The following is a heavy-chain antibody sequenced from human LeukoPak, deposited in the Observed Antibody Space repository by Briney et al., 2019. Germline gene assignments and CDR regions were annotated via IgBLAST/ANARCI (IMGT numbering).Heavy chain of an antibody. CDR2: IYYSAST. D-gene: IGHD3-16*01. V-gene: IGHV4-59*01. CDR1: GGSISSYY. J-gene: IGHJ5*02. Sequence: PSETLSLTCTVSGGSISSYYWSWIRQPPGKGLEWFGYIYYSASTNYNPSLKSRLTITVDTSKDQVSLKLSSVTAADTAVYYCARSSLTWFDPWGQGTLVTVSS. CDR3: ARSSLTWFDP.